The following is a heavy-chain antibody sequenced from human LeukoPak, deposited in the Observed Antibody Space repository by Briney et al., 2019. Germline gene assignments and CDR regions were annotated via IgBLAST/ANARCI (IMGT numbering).Heavy chain of an antibody. V-gene: IGHV1-2*02. J-gene: IGHJ4*02. CDR3: ARVGYKYADF. CDR2: ISPNSGDT. Sequence: ASVTVSFTSSVYTFTAYDIHWMRQSPRQGLEWLGWISPNSGDTNYAQKFQGRVTMTSDSSISTVFMDLSRLSSDDTAVYFCARVGYKYADFWGQGAQVTVSS. CDR1: VYTFTAYD. D-gene: IGHD5-18*01.